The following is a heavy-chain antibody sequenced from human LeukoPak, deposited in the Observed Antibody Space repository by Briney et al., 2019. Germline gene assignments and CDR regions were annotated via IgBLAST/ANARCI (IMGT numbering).Heavy chain of an antibody. V-gene: IGHV3-30-3*01. CDR2: ISYDGSDK. D-gene: IGHD3-22*01. J-gene: IGHJ6*02. CDR1: GFTFSSYA. CDR3: ARTDSSGYPYYYYGMDV. Sequence: GGSLRPSCAASGFTFSSYAIHWVRQAPGKGLEWVAVISYDGSDKYYADSVKGRFTISRDSSKNTLYQQMNSLRAEGTAVYYCARTDSSGYPYYYYGMDVWGQGTTVTVSS.